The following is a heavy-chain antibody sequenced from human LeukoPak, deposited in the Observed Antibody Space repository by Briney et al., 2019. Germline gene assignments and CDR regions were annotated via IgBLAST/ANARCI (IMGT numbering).Heavy chain of an antibody. J-gene: IGHJ4*02. CDR1: GFTFSSYA. CDR2: ISGGGGST. V-gene: IGHV3-23*01. Sequence: GGSLRLSCAASGFTFSSYAMSWVRQAQGKGLEWVSAISGGGGSTYYADSVKGRFTISRDNSKNTLYLQMNSLRAEDTAVYYCAKFLPTHIVVANYYFDYWGQGTLVTVSS. CDR3: AKFLPTHIVVANYYFDY. D-gene: IGHD2-21*01.